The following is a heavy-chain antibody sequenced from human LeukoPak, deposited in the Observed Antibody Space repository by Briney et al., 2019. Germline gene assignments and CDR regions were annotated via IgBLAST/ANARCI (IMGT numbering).Heavy chain of an antibody. V-gene: IGHV1-2*02. CDR3: ARRVDSSGYSFDY. CDR2: INPNSGGT. CDR1: GYTFTGYY. J-gene: IGHJ4*02. Sequence: ASVKVSCKASGYTFTGYYMHWVRQAPGQGLEWMGWINPNSGGTNYAQKFQGRVTMTRDTSISTAYMELSRLRSDDTAVYYCARRVDSSGYSFDYWSQGTLVTVSS. D-gene: IGHD3-22*01.